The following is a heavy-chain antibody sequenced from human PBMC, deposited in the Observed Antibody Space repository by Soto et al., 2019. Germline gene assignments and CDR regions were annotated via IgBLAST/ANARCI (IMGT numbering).Heavy chain of an antibody. CDR2: IWYDGSNK. D-gene: IGHD5-12*01. Sequence: QVQLVESGGGVVQPGRSLRLSCAASGFTFSSYGMHWVRQAPGKGLEWVAVIWYDGSNKYYADSVKGRFTISRDNSKNTLYLQMTSLRAEDTAVYYCARGSIVATLYFDYWGQGTLVTVSS. CDR3: ARGSIVATLYFDY. J-gene: IGHJ4*02. V-gene: IGHV3-33*01. CDR1: GFTFSSYG.